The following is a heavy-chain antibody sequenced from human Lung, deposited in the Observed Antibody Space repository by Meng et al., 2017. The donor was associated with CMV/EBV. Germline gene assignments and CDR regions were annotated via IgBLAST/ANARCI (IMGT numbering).Heavy chain of an antibody. J-gene: IGHJ6*02. CDR1: GGSISSYY. CDR3: ARDGSLVRLDV. D-gene: IGHD1-26*01. V-gene: IGHV4-59*01. CDR2: IYYSGST. Sequence: SXTLSLXCTVSGGSISSYYWSWIRQPPGKGLEWIGYIYYSGSTNYNPSLKSRATISVDTSKNQFSLKLSSVTAADTAVYYCARDGSLVRLDVWGQGTTVTVSS.